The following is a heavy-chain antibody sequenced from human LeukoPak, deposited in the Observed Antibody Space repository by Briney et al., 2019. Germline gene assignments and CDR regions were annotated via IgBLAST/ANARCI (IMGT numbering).Heavy chain of an antibody. Sequence: SETLSLTCAVSGYSISSGYYWGWIRPPPGKGLEWIGTIFHSGSTYYSPSLKSRVTVSVDTSKNQFSLKLSSVTAADTAVYYWARHTPWNIDDYWYFDLWGRGTLVTVSS. V-gene: IGHV4-38-2*01. CDR2: IFHSGST. J-gene: IGHJ2*01. CDR1: GYSISSGYY. D-gene: IGHD2/OR15-2a*01. CDR3: ARHTPWNIDDYWYFDL.